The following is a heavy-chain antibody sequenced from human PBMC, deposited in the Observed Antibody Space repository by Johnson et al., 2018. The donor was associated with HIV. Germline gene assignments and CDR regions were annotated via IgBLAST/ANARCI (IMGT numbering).Heavy chain of an antibody. CDR1: GFTVSSNY. V-gene: IGHV3-66*02. CDR2: IYSGGTT. Sequence: VQLVESGGGVVRPGGSLRLSCAASGFTVSSNYMSWVRQAPGKGLEWVSVIYSGGTTHYADSVKGRSTISRDNSKNTLYLQMNSLRPQDTAVYYCARTRQGAFDIWGQGTMVTVSS. J-gene: IGHJ3*02. CDR3: ARTRQGAFDI.